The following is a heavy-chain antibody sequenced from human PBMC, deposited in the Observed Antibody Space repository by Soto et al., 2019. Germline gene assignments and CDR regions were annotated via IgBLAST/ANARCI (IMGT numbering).Heavy chain of an antibody. V-gene: IGHV1-69*13. J-gene: IGHJ6*02. D-gene: IGHD1-26*01. CDR3: ARDRNVATTRVDYFYGMDV. Sequence: SVKVSCKASGGTFSYYAISWVRQAPVQGLEWMGGIIPIFGKPHYAQKFQGRVTITADESTSTAYMDVSSLRSEDTAVYYCARDRNVATTRVDYFYGMDVWGQGTTVTVSS. CDR1: GGTFSYYA. CDR2: IIPIFGKP.